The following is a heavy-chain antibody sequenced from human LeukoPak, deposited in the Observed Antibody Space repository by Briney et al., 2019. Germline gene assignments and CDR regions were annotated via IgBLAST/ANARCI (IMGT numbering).Heavy chain of an antibody. Sequence: PGRSLRLSCAASGFIFSDYGMHWVRQAPGKGLEWVAVIWYDGSNKYYADSVKGRFTISRDNSKDTLYLEMRSLRAEDTAMYYCARKCSSSWYADYWGQGTQVTVSS. CDR2: IWYDGSNK. J-gene: IGHJ4*02. CDR3: ARKCSSSWYADY. V-gene: IGHV3-33*01. D-gene: IGHD6-13*01. CDR1: GFIFSDYG.